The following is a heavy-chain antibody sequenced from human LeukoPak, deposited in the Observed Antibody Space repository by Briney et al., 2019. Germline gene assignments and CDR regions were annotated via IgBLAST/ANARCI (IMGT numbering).Heavy chain of an antibody. CDR2: ISSSGSTI. Sequence: LSLTCTVYGGSFSGYYWSWIRQPPGKGLEWVSYISSSGSTIYYADSVKGRFTISRDNAKNTLYLQMNSLRPEDTAIYYCVLLSLTPGWGQGTLVTVSS. CDR1: GGSFSGYY. D-gene: IGHD4-23*01. CDR3: VLLSLTPG. V-gene: IGHV3-11*04. J-gene: IGHJ4*02.